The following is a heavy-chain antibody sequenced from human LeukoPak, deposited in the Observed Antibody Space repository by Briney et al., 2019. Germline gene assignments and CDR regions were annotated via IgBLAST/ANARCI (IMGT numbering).Heavy chain of an antibody. Sequence: SETLSLTCTVSGYSISSGYYWGWIRQPPGKGLEWIGSIYHSGSTYYNPSLKSRVTISVGTSKNQFSLKLSSVTAADTAVYYCARAGYSSSWGYWGQGTLVTVSS. V-gene: IGHV4-38-2*02. CDR2: IYHSGST. J-gene: IGHJ4*02. CDR3: ARAGYSSSWGY. D-gene: IGHD6-13*01. CDR1: GYSISSGYY.